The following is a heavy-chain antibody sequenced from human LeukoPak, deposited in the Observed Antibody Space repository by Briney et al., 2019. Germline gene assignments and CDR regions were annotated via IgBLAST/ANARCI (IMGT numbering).Heavy chain of an antibody. V-gene: IGHV3-74*01. J-gene: IGHJ1*01. CDR2: INTDGSST. CDR3: ARDAPSYSSSWYRYFQH. CDR1: GFTFSSYW. D-gene: IGHD6-13*01. Sequence: GGSLRLSCAASGFTFSSYWMHWVRQAPGKGLVWVSRINTDGSSTSYADSVKGRFTISRDNVKNTLYLQMNSLRAEDTAVYYCARDAPSYSSSWYRYFQHWGQGTLVTVSS.